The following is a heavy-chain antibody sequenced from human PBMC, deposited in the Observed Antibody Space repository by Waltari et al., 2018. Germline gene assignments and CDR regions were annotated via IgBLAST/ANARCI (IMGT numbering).Heavy chain of an antibody. V-gene: IGHV4-34*01. CDR3: ARGRQTIAAAKRYWYFDL. Sequence: QVQLQQWGAGLLKPSETLSLTCAVYGGSFSGYYWSWIRQPPGKGLEWIGEINHSGSTNYNPSLTSRVTISEDSSKNQSSLKLCSVTAADTAVYYCARGRQTIAAAKRYWYFDLWGRGTLVTVSS. CDR1: GGSFSGYY. D-gene: IGHD6-13*01. J-gene: IGHJ2*01. CDR2: INHSGST.